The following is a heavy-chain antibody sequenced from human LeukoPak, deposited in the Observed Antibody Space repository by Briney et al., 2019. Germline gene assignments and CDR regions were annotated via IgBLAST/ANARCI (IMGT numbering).Heavy chain of an antibody. CDR3: AKAGDIVVVPAAHYFDY. CDR1: GFTFSSYD. D-gene: IGHD2-2*01. V-gene: IGHV3-23*01. Sequence: GGSLRLSCAASGFTFSSYDMSWVRQAPGKGLEWVSAISGSGGSTYYADSVKGRFTISRDNSKNTLYLQMNSLRAEDTAVYYCAKAGDIVVVPAAHYFDYWGQGTLVTVSS. CDR2: ISGSGGST. J-gene: IGHJ4*02.